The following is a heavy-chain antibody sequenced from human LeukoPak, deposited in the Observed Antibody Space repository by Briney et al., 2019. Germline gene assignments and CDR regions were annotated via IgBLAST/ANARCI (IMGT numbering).Heavy chain of an antibody. Sequence: PGDSLRLSCTASGFIFSDYAMSWVRQAPGEGLEWVSSISDNGGGTCYADSAKGRFTISRDNSKNTLFLQMNSLRAEDSAVYYCAADRERDPSCYYLVGGQGTLITVSS. V-gene: IGHV3-23*01. CDR3: AADRERDPSCYYLV. CDR1: GFIFSDYA. D-gene: IGHD3-22*01. CDR2: ISDNGGGT. J-gene: IGHJ1*01.